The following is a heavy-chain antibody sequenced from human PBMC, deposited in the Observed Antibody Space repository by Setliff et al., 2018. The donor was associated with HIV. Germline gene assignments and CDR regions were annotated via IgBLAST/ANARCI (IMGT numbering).Heavy chain of an antibody. Sequence: GGSLRLSCAASGFTFSSYEMNWVRQAPGQGLEWVSYISSGGRTIYYADSVKGRITISSGNAKNSLYLQMNSLRAEDTAVYYCARAEVAMVRGHDYWGQGTLVTVSS. V-gene: IGHV3-48*03. CDR1: GFTFSSYE. CDR3: ARAEVAMVRGHDY. D-gene: IGHD3-10*01. CDR2: ISSGGRTI. J-gene: IGHJ4*02.